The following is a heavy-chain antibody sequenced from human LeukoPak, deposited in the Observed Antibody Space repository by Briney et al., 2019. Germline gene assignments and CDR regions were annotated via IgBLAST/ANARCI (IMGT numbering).Heavy chain of an antibody. V-gene: IGHV4-34*01. CDR3: ARRPMIIDY. D-gene: IGHD3-22*01. J-gene: IGHJ4*02. CDR2: INHSGST. CDR1: GGSFSGYY. Sequence: SETLSLTCAVYGGSFSGYYWSWIRQPPGKGLEWIGEINHSGSTNYNPSLKSRVTISVDTSKNQLSLKLSSVTAADTAVYYCARRPMIIDYWGQGTLVTVSS.